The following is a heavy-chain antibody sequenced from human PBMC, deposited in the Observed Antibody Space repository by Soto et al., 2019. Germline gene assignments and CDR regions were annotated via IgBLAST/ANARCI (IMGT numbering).Heavy chain of an antibody. Sequence: SVKVSCKASGGTFSSYAIRWVRQAPGQGLEWMGGITPIFGTANYAQKFQGRVTITADESTSTAYMELSSLRSEDTAVYYCARVRNSQYDFWSGPKVTLYYYYGMDVWGQGTTVTVSS. J-gene: IGHJ6*02. CDR2: ITPIFGTA. V-gene: IGHV1-69*13. D-gene: IGHD3-3*01. CDR1: GGTFSSYA. CDR3: ARVRNSQYDFWSGPKVTLYYYYGMDV.